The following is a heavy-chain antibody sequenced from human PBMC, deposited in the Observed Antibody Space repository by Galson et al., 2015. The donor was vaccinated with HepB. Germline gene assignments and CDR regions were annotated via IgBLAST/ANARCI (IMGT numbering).Heavy chain of an antibody. J-gene: IGHJ4*02. CDR3: ARGGTGSDY. CDR1: GYTSTSYV. Sequence: SVKVSCRASGYTSTSYVISWVRQAPGQGLEWLGRISGYNGHTNYAQNLQNKVTMTTDTSTSTAYLELRRLKSDDTAIYYCARGGTGSDYWGQGTLVTVSS. D-gene: IGHD6-19*01. CDR2: ISGYNGHT. V-gene: IGHV1-18*04.